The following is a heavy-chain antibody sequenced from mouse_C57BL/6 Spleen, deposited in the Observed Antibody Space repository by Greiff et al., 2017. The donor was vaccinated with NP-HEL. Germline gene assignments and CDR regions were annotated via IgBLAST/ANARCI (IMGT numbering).Heavy chain of an antibody. D-gene: IGHD2-12*01. Sequence: VQLMQSGAELVKPGASVKLSCKASGYTFTSYWMNWVKQRPGKGLEWIGNIYPCGGYTNYNEKFKGKATLTADKSSSTAYMQLSSLTSEDSAVYFCARSGSNDGGFDYWGQGTSVTVSS. CDR1: GYTFTSYW. CDR2: IYPCGGYT. J-gene: IGHJ4*01. V-gene: IGHV1-80*01. CDR3: ARSGSNDGGFDY.